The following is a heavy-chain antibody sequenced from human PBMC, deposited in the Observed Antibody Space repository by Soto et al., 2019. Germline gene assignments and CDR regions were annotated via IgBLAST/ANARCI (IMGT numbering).Heavy chain of an antibody. D-gene: IGHD6-19*01. Sequence: EVQLVESGGGLVQPGGSLRLSCAASGFTFSSYSMNWVRQAPGTGLEWVSYISSSSSTIYYADSVKGRFTISRDNAKNSLYLQMNILRDEDTAVYYCAREGGWLHWFDPWSQGTLFTVSS. CDR2: ISSSSSTI. CDR1: GFTFSSYS. V-gene: IGHV3-48*02. CDR3: AREGGWLHWFDP. J-gene: IGHJ5*02.